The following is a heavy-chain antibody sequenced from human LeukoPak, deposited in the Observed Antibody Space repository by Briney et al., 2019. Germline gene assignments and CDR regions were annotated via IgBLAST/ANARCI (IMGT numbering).Heavy chain of an antibody. CDR1: GCTFSSYA. J-gene: IGHJ4*02. D-gene: IGHD5-24*01. Sequence: SVKVSCKASGCTFSSYAISWVRQAPGQGLEWMGGIIPIFGTANYAQKFHGRVTITADESTSTAHEEQSSMTSDATAGYYCAVGLQNWGQGTLVTVSS. V-gene: IGHV1-69*01. CDR2: IIPIFGTA. CDR3: AVGLQN.